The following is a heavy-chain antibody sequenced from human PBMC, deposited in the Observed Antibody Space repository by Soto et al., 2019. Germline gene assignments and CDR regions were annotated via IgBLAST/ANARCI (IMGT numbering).Heavy chain of an antibody. V-gene: IGHV1-3*01. D-gene: IGHD6-19*01. CDR3: ARGNSGAFDI. J-gene: IGHJ3*02. CDR2: MNPLNGDT. Sequence: QVQLVQSGAEVKKPGASVKVSCKASGYTFTTYSMHWVRQSPGQRLEWMGWMNPLNGDTKYSQRFQGRLPIIRATSASTAYMELSSLRSEDTAIYSCARGNSGAFDIWGQGTMVTVSS. CDR1: GYTFTTYS.